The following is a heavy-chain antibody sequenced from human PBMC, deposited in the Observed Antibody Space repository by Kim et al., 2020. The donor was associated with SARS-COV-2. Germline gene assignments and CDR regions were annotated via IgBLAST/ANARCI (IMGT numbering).Heavy chain of an antibody. V-gene: IGHV1-2*02. CDR3: ARVANWNVLFDY. D-gene: IGHD1-20*01. J-gene: IGHJ4*02. Sequence: NYAQKLQGRVTMTRDTSISTAYMELSRLRSDDTAVYYCARVANWNVLFDYWGQGTLVTVSS.